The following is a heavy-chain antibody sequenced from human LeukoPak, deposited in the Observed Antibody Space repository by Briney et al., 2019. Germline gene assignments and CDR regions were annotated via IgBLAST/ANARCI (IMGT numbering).Heavy chain of an antibody. Sequence: GSLRLSCAASGFNFSNYWMHWVRQVPGKGPVWVSRINNGGLSITYAESGKGRFTISRDNMKNMVYLQMKSLRVDDTAVYYCVGEGVVEPGWYFDLWGRGTLVTVSS. CDR2: INNGGLSI. CDR3: VGEGVVEPGWYFDL. V-gene: IGHV3-74*03. D-gene: IGHD2-21*01. J-gene: IGHJ2*01. CDR1: GFNFSNYW.